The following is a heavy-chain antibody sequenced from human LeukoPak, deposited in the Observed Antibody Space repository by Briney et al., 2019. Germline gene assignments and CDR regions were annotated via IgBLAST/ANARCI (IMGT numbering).Heavy chain of an antibody. Sequence: SETLSLTCTVSGGSIGGYYWNWLRQPPGKGLEWIGYIYYSGSTKYNPSLKSRVTISIDTSKNQFSLKLSSVTAADTAVYYCARRGGDTFDIWGQGTMVTVSS. J-gene: IGHJ3*02. D-gene: IGHD2-21*02. CDR3: ARRGGDTFDI. V-gene: IGHV4-59*01. CDR2: IYYSGST. CDR1: GGSIGGYY.